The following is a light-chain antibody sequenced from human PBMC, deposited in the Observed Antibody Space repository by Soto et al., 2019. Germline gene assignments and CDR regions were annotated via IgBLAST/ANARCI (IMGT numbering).Light chain of an antibody. J-gene: IGKJ1*01. CDR3: QQSYSTPWT. V-gene: IGKV1-39*01. CDR1: QSINSY. Sequence: DIQMTQSPSSLSASVGDRVTITCRASQSINSYLNWYQQKPGKARKLLIYAASSLQSGVPSRFSGSRSGTDFTLTISSLQPEDFATYYCQQSYSTPWTFGQGTKVEIK. CDR2: AAS.